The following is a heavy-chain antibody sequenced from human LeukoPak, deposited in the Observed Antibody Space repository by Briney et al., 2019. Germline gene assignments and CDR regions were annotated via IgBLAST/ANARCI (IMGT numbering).Heavy chain of an antibody. J-gene: IGHJ4*02. CDR1: GYTFINYG. CDR3: ARDRAVVVIAAPGY. CDR2: ISAYNGNT. D-gene: IGHD2-15*01. V-gene: IGHV1-18*01. Sequence: ASVKVSCKASGYTFINYGASWVRQAPGQGLEWMGWISAYNGNTNYAQKLQGRVTMTTDTSTNTAYMELRSLRSDDTAVYYCARDRAVVVIAAPGYWGQGTLVTVSS.